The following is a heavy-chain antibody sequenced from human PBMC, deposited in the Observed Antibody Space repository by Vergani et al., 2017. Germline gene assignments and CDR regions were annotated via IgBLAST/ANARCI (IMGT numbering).Heavy chain of an antibody. D-gene: IGHD3-10*01. CDR2: ISGGGGRT. V-gene: IGHV3-23*01. Sequence: EVQLLESGGGLVQPGGSLRLSCAASGFTFSSYAMSWVRQAPGKGLEWVSAISGGGGRTYYADSVKGRFTISRDNSKNTLYLQMNSLRAEDTALYYCAKTVVRYYYYYGMDVWGQGTTVTVSS. CDR3: AKTVVRYYYYYGMDV. CDR1: GFTFSSYA. J-gene: IGHJ6*02.